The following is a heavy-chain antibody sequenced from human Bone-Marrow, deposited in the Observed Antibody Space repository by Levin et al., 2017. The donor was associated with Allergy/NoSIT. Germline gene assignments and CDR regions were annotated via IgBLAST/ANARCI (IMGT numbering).Heavy chain of an antibody. CDR1: GVSITSGNYY. D-gene: IGHD5-24*01. CDR2: IYTSGNT. CDR3: ARVLQYYYYYMDV. Sequence: TSETLSLTCTVSGVSITSGNYYWSWIRQPAGKGLEWIGHIYTSGNTNYNPSLKSRVTISVDTSKNQFSLKLRSVTAADTAVFYCARVLQYYYYYMDVWGKGTTVTVSS. J-gene: IGHJ6*03. V-gene: IGHV4-61*09.